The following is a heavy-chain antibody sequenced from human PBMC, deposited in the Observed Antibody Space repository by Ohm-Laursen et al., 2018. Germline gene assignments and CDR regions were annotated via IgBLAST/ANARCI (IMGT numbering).Heavy chain of an antibody. J-gene: IGHJ3*02. D-gene: IGHD3-16*01. CDR2: ISSSSSYI. V-gene: IGHV3-21*01. Sequence: SLRLSCAASGFTFSTYSMNWVRQAPGKGLEWVSSISSSSSYIYYADSVKGRFTISRDNAKNSLYLQMNSLRAEDTAVYYCARGGGDVLGAFDIWGQGTMVTVSS. CDR1: GFTFSTYS. CDR3: ARGGGDVLGAFDI.